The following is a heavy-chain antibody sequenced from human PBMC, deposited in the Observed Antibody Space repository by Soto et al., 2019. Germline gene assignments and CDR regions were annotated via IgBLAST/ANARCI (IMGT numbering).Heavy chain of an antibody. V-gene: IGHV4-59*02. D-gene: IGHD3-10*01. CDR3: ARHLRQETLQMIRGRLDNSYSDYGMGD. CDR1: GASVTSHC. CDR2: ICKNGIT. Sequence: QVQLQESGPGLVKASETLPLTCTVSGASVTSHCWTWIRQPPGKRLEWRCHICKNGITSYNPSLLSRVPISGDTYMTQCSLKVSSVTTADTAVYYCARHLRQETLQMIRGRLDNSYSDYGMGDWGQGPTVTVSS. J-gene: IGHJ6*02.